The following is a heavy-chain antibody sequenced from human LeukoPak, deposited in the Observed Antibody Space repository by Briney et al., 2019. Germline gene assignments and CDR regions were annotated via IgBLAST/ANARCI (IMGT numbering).Heavy chain of an antibody. V-gene: IGHV3-74*01. J-gene: IGHJ4*02. D-gene: IGHD2/OR15-2a*01. CDR3: VSFYETY. CDR1: GNYW. Sequence: GGSLRLSCAASGNYWMHWVRQVPGMGLVWVSHINSDGSWTSYADSVKGRFTISKDNAKNTVYLEMNSLRAEDTAVYYCVSFYETYWGRGTLDTVSS. CDR2: INSDGSWT.